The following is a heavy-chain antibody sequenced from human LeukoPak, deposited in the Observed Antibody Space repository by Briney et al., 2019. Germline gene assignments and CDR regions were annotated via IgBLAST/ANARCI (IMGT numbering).Heavy chain of an antibody. CDR2: IYYSGST. D-gene: IGHD3-22*01. V-gene: IGHV4-61*01. CDR3: AINYYDSSGYYN. J-gene: IGHJ4*02. Sequence: SETLSLTCTVSGGSFSSGSYYWSWIRQPPGKGLEWIGYIYYSGSTNYNPSLKSRVTISVDTSKNQFSLKLSSVTAADTAVYYCAINYYDSSGYYNWGQGTLVTVSS. CDR1: GGSFSSGSYY.